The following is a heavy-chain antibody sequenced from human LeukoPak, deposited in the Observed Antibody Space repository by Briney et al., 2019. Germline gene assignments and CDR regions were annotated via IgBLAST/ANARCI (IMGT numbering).Heavy chain of an antibody. V-gene: IGHV3-30-3*01. D-gene: IGHD7-27*01. Sequence: PGGSLRLSCAASGFTFSSYAMHWVRQAPGKGLEWVAVISYDGSNKYYADSVKGRFTISRDNSKNTLYLQMNSLRAEDTAVYYCARDRTGDQGDYWGQGTLVTVSS. CDR2: ISYDGSNK. J-gene: IGHJ4*02. CDR3: ARDRTGDQGDY. CDR1: GFTFSSYA.